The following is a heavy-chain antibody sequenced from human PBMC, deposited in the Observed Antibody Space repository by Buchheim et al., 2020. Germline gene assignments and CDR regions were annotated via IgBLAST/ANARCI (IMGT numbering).Heavy chain of an antibody. Sequence: QVQLVESGGGLVKPGGSLRLSCAASGFTFSDYYMSWIRQAPAKGLEWVSYISSSSSSTNYADSVMGRFTISRDNAKNSLFLQMNSLRAEDTAVYYCAGGYSSGWYYFDYWGQGTL. CDR3: AGGYSSGWYYFDY. CDR2: ISSSSSST. J-gene: IGHJ4*02. CDR1: GFTFSDYY. V-gene: IGHV3-11*05. D-gene: IGHD6-19*01.